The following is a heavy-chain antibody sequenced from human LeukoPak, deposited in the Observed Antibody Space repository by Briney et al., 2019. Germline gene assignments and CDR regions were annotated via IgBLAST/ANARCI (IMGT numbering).Heavy chain of an antibody. J-gene: IGHJ6*03. CDR1: GYSFTSYW. V-gene: IGHV5-51*01. D-gene: IGHD2-2*01. CDR2: IYPGDSDT. Sequence: GESLKISCNGSGYSFTSYWIGWVRQMPGKGLEWMGIIYPGDSDTRYSPSFQGQVTISADKSISTAYLQWSSLKASDTAMYYCARRGTYCSSTSCYLGYYMDVWGRGTTVTVSS. CDR3: ARRGTYCSSTSCYLGYYMDV.